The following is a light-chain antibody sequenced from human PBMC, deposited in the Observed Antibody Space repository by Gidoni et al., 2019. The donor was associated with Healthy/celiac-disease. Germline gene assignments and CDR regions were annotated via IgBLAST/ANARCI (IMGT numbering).Light chain of an antibody. J-gene: IGLJ2*01. V-gene: IGLV1-44*01. CDR2: SNN. Sequence: QSVLTQPPSASGTPGQRVTISCSGSSSNIGSNTVNWYHQLPGTAPNLLIYSNNQRPSGVPDRLSGSKSGTSASLAISGLQSEDEADYYCAAWDDSLNGPVFGGGTKLTVL. CDR3: AAWDDSLNGPV. CDR1: SSNIGSNT.